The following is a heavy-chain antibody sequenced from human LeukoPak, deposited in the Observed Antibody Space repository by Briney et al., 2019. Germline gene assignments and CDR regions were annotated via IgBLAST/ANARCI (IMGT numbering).Heavy chain of an antibody. CDR1: GYSISSGYY. D-gene: IGHD3-9*01. V-gene: IGHV4-38-2*02. Sequence: SETLSLTCAVSGYSISSGYYWGWIRQPPGKGLEWIGSIYHSGSTYYNPSLKCRVTISVDTSKNQFSLKLSSVTAADTAVYYCARDHDILTGYSDYWGQGTLVTVSS. CDR3: ARDHDILTGYSDY. CDR2: IYHSGST. J-gene: IGHJ4*02.